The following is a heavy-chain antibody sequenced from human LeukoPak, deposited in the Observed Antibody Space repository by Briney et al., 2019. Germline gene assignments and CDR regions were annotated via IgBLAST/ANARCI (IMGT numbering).Heavy chain of an antibody. CDR2: IYYSGST. D-gene: IGHD5-12*01. V-gene: IGHV4-59*01. CDR3: ARVSGYDYGAY. J-gene: IGHJ4*02. CDR1: GGSISSYY. Sequence: KASETLSLTCTVSGGSISSYYWSWIRQPPGKGLEWIGYIYYSGSTYYNPSLRSRVTISVDTSKNQFSLKLSSVTAADTAVYYCARVSGYDYGAYWGQGTLVTVSS.